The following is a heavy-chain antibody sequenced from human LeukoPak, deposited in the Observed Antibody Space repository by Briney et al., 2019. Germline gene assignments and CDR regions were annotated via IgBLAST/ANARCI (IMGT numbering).Heavy chain of an antibody. CDR3: ARLAVVIGAFDI. CDR1: GGSISSYY. V-gene: IGHV4-59*01. CDR2: IYYSGST. D-gene: IGHD3-22*01. Sequence: PSETLSLTCTVSGGSISSYYWNWIRQPPGKGLEWIGYIYYSGSTNYNPSLKSRVTISVDTSKNQFSLELSSVTAADTAVYYCARLAVVIGAFDIWGQGTMVTVSS. J-gene: IGHJ3*02.